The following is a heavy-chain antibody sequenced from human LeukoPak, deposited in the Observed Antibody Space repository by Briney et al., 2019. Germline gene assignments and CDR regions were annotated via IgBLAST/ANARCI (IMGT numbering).Heavy chain of an antibody. D-gene: IGHD2-2*01. V-gene: IGHV1-69*13. Sequence: SVKVSCKASGGTFSSYAISWVRQAPGQGLEWMGGIIPIFGTANYAQKFQGRVTITADESTSTAYMELSSLRSEDTAVYYCARGSAPLGYCSSTSCPDAFDIWGQGTMVTVSS. J-gene: IGHJ3*02. CDR3: ARGSAPLGYCSSTSCPDAFDI. CDR2: IIPIFGTA. CDR1: GGTFSSYA.